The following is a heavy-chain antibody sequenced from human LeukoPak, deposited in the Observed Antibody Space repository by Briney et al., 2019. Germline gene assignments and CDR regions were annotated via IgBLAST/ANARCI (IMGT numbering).Heavy chain of an antibody. Sequence: PSETLSLTCTFSTGSSSISSYYWGWIRQPPGKGLEWIGSIFYSGSTYYNPSLKSRVTISVDTSKHQFSLKLRSVTAADTAVYYCARVHCSGGSCYSSTFDYWGQGTLVTVSS. V-gene: IGHV4-39*01. CDR3: ARVHCSGGSCYSSTFDY. J-gene: IGHJ4*02. D-gene: IGHD2-15*01. CDR2: IFYSGST. CDR1: TGSSSISSYY.